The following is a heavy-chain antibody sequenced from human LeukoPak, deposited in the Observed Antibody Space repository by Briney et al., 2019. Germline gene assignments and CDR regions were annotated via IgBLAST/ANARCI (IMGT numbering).Heavy chain of an antibody. J-gene: IGHJ4*02. V-gene: IGHV1-8*01. Sequence: ASVKVSCKASGYTFTSYDINWVRQATGQGLEWMGWMNPNSGNIGYAQKFQGRVTMTRNTSISTAYMELSSLRSEDTAAYYCARGGWFGELLYEGGQGTLVTVSS. CDR1: GYTFTSYD. CDR2: MNPNSGNI. D-gene: IGHD3-10*01. CDR3: ARGGWFGELLYE.